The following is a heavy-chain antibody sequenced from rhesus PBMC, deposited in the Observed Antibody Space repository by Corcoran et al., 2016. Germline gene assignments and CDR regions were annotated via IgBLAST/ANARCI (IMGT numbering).Heavy chain of an antibody. CDR2: IYVSSTST. J-gene: IGHJ4*01. CDR1: GGSISDSYR. CDR3: ARDGDSSWSVFDY. V-gene: IGHV4S10*01. Sequence: QVQLQESGPGVVKSSETLSLTCAVSGGSISDSYRWRWIRQPPGKGLKWIGYIYVSSTSTNYNPSLKSCVTISKDTSKNQCALKLSSVTAAETAVFYCARDGDSSWSVFDYWGQGVLVTVSS. D-gene: IGHD6-13*01.